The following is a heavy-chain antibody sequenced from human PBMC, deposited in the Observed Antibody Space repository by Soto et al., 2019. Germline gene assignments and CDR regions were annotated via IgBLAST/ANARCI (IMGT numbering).Heavy chain of an antibody. V-gene: IGHV4-31*03. CDR3: ARGDYYGSGSYYWFDP. D-gene: IGHD3-10*01. CDR1: GGSISSGGYY. CDR2: IYYSGST. Sequence: QVQLQESGPGLVKPSQTLSLTCTVSGGSISSGGYYWSWIRQHPGKGLEWIGYIYYSGSTYYNPSLKSRVTISVDTSKNQFSLKLSSVTAADTDVYYCARGDYYGSGSYYWFDPWGQGTLVTVSS. J-gene: IGHJ5*02.